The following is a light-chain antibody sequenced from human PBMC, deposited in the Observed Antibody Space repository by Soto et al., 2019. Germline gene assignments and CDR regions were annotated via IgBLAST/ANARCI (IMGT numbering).Light chain of an antibody. V-gene: IGLV2-23*02. CDR2: EVS. CDR3: CSYAGSSTPHYV. J-gene: IGLJ1*01. CDR1: SSDVGSYNL. Sequence: QSALTQPALVSGSPAQSITFSCTGTSSDVGSYNLVSWYQQHPGKAPKLMIYEVSKRPSGVSNRFSGSKSGNTASLTISGLQAEDEADYYCCSYAGSSTPHYVFGTGTKVTVL.